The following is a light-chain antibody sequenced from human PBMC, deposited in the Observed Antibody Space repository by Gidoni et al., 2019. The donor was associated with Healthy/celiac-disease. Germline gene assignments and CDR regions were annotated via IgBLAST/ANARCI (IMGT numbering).Light chain of an antibody. V-gene: IGLV2-14*01. J-gene: IGLJ3*02. CDR2: EFS. Sequence: QSALTQPASVSGSPGQSISISCTGTSSDVGGYNYVSWSQQPPGRAPKLMIYEFSNRPSGVSNRFSGSKSGNTASLTISGLQAEDEADYYCSSYSSSSTRVFGGGTKLTVL. CDR1: SSDVGGYNY. CDR3: SSYSSSSTRV.